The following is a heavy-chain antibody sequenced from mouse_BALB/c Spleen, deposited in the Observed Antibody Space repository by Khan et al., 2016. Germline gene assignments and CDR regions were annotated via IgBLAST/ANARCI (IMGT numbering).Heavy chain of an antibody. CDR1: GLNIKDTY. CDR3: ARSPFYYGNYYAIDY. J-gene: IGHJ4*01. V-gene: IGHV14-3*02. Sequence: VQLQQSGAELVKSGATVKLSCTASGLNIKDTYMHWLKQWPEQGLEWIGRIDPPNGNTKYDPKFQGKATITADTSSNTAYLQLSSLTSEDTAVYYCARSPFYYGNYYAIDYWGQGTSVTVSS. D-gene: IGHD1-1*01. CDR2: IDPPNGNT.